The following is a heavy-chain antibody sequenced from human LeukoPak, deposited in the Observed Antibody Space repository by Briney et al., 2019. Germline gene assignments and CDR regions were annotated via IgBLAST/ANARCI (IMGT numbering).Heavy chain of an antibody. Sequence: GGSLRLSCAASGFILSSYDMHWVRQPPGKGLEWLAVISRDGSIKYHADSVRGRFTISRDNSHNTPYLQMNSLRAEDTAVYYCARHFTTGSIDHWGQGNLDTVSS. V-gene: IGHV3-30-3*01. D-gene: IGHD3-9*01. CDR3: ARHFTTGSIDH. CDR2: ISRDGSIK. J-gene: IGHJ4*02. CDR1: GFILSSYD.